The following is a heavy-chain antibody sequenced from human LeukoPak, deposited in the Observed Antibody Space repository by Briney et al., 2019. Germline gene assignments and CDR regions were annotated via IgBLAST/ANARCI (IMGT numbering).Heavy chain of an antibody. CDR3: ATATPDAFDI. CDR1: GYTLTELS. J-gene: IGHJ3*02. V-gene: IGHV1-24*01. CDR2: FDPEDGET. Sequence: ASVRVSCTVSGYTLTELSMHWVRQAPGKGLEWMGGFDPEDGETIYAQKFQGRVTMTEDTSTDTAYMELSSLRSEDTAVYYCATATPDAFDIWGQGTMVTVSS.